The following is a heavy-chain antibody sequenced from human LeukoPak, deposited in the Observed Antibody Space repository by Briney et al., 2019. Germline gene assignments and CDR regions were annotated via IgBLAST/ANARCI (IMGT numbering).Heavy chain of an antibody. D-gene: IGHD3-10*01. Sequence: SETLSLTCTVSGYSISSGYYWGWIRQPPGKGLEWIGSIYHSGSTYYNPSLKSRVTISVDTSKNQFSLKLSSVTAADTAVYYCAMFSMVRGVFDYWGQGTLVTVSS. CDR1: GYSISSGYY. J-gene: IGHJ4*02. CDR2: IYHSGST. V-gene: IGHV4-38-2*02. CDR3: AMFSMVRGVFDY.